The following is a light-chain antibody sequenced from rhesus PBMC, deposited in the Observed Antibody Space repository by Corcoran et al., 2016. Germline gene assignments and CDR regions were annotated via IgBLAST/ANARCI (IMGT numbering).Light chain of an antibody. V-gene: IGKV1-74*01. CDR3: QHNYGTPRT. J-gene: IGKJ1*01. CDR2: KAS. Sequence: DIQMTQSPSSLSASVGDRATITCRTSENVNNYLNWYQQKPGKAPNLLIYKASTLQSGVPTRFSGSGSGTDYTFTISSLQSEDVATYSCQHNYGTPRTFGQGTKVKIK. CDR1: ENVNNY.